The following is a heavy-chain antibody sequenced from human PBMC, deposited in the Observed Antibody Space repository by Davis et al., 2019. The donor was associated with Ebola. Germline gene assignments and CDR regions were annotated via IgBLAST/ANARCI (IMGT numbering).Heavy chain of an antibody. CDR3: ARQLPYYSYGMDV. V-gene: IGHV3-73*01. CDR2: IRSKANSYAT. Sequence: GESLKISCAASGFTFSGSAMHWVRQASGKGLEWVGRIRSKANSYATAYAASVKGRFTISRDDSKNTAYLQMNSLKTEDTAVYFCARQLPYYSYGMDVWGQGTTVTVSS. D-gene: IGHD3-10*01. CDR1: GFTFSGSA. J-gene: IGHJ6*02.